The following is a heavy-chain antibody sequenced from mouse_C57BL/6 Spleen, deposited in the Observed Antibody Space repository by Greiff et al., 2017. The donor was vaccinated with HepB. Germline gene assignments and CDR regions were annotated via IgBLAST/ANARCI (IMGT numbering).Heavy chain of an antibody. V-gene: IGHV1-82*01. CDR1: GYAFSSSW. J-gene: IGHJ2*01. Sequence: VKLMESGPELVKPGASVKISCKASGYAFSSSWMNWVKQRPGKGLEWIGRIYPGDGDTNYNGKFKGKATLTADKSSSTAYMQLSSLTSEDSAVYFCASKDYYGSSYGFGYWGQGTTLTVSS. D-gene: IGHD1-1*01. CDR2: IYPGDGDT. CDR3: ASKDYYGSSYGFGY.